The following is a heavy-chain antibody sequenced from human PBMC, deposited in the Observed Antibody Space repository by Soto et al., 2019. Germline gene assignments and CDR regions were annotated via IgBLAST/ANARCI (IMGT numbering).Heavy chain of an antibody. CDR3: ANGAYYYDSSGQMGSFDY. J-gene: IGHJ4*02. CDR2: ISGSGGST. D-gene: IGHD3-22*01. Sequence: HPGGSLRLSCAASGFTFSSYAMSWVRQAPGKGLEWVSAISGSGGSTYYADSVKGRFTISRDNSKNTLYLQMNSLRAEDTAVYYCANGAYYYDSSGQMGSFDYWGQGTLVTVSS. CDR1: GFTFSSYA. V-gene: IGHV3-23*01.